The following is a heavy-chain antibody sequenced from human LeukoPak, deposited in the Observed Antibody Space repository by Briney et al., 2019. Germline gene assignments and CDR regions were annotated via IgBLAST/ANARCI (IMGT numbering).Heavy chain of an antibody. V-gene: IGHV4-59*08. CDR1: GGSISSYY. CDR2: IYSSGST. Sequence: SETLSLTCTVSGGSISSYYWSWIRQPPGKGLEWIGYIYSSGSTNYNPSIKSRVTISVDTSKNQFSLRLSSVTAADTAVYYCARHRYTSSSSYFDFWGQGTLVTVSS. J-gene: IGHJ4*02. D-gene: IGHD6-6*01. CDR3: ARHRYTSSSSYFDF.